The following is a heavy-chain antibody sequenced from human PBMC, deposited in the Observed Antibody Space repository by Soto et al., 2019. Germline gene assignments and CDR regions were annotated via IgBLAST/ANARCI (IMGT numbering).Heavy chain of an antibody. J-gene: IGHJ4*02. CDR3: FGGNGGPQ. Sequence: QLVESGGDWVQPGGSLRLSCATSDFTFRNSWINWVRQAPGKGLEWVANIKPDGGATNYVDSVKGRFTISRDNVRNSASLQMNSLRVEDTAVYFCFGGNGGPQWGQGTLVTVSS. CDR1: DFTFRNSW. D-gene: IGHD3-16*01. V-gene: IGHV3-7*03. CDR2: IKPDGGAT.